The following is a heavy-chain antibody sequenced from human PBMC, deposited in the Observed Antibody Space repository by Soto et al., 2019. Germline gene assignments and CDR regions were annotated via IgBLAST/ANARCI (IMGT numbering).Heavy chain of an antibody. J-gene: IGHJ4*02. D-gene: IGHD3-3*01. Sequence: EVQLVQSGAEVKKPGESLKISCKGSGYSFTSYWIGWVRQMPGKGLEWMGIIYPGDSDTRYSPSFQGQVTISADKSISTAYLQWSSLKASDTAMYYCARRPGSYDFWSGERGYYFDYWGQGTLVTVSS. V-gene: IGHV5-51*01. CDR2: IYPGDSDT. CDR3: ARRPGSYDFWSGERGYYFDY. CDR1: GYSFTSYW.